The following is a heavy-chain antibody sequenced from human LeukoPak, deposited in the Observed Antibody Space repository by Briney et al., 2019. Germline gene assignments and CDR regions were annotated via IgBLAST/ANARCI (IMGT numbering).Heavy chain of an antibody. CDR1: GGSFSGYY. V-gene: IGHV4-34*01. D-gene: IGHD2-2*01. J-gene: IGHJ6*02. CDR3: ARGIFPGYCSSTSCYYYYYGMDV. CDR2: INHSGST. Sequence: SETLSLTCAVYGGSFSGYYWSWIRQPPGKGLEWIGEINHSGSTNYNPSLKSRVTISVDTFKNQFSLKLSSVTAADTAVYYCARGIFPGYCSSTSCYYYYYGMDVWGQGTTVTVSS.